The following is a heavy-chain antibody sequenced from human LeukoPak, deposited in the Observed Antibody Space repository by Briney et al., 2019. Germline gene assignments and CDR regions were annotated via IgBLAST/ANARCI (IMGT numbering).Heavy chain of an antibody. D-gene: IGHD1-7*01. CDR1: GGTFSSYA. CDR3: ARDSQKGTTGAFDI. J-gene: IGHJ3*02. Sequence: SVKVSCKASGGTFSSYAISWVRQAPGQGLEWMGGIIPIFGTANYAQKFQGRVTITADESTSTAYMELSSLRSEDTAVYYCARDSQKGTTGAFDIWGQGTMVTVSS. CDR2: IIPIFGTA. V-gene: IGHV1-69*13.